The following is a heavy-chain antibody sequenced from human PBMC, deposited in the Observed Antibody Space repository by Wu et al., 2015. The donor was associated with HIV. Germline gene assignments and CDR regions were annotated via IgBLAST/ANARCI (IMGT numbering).Heavy chain of an antibody. CDR2: IIPIFGTT. CDR1: GGTFNNYA. D-gene: IGHD2-2*01. J-gene: IGHJ6*03. CDR3: ARARTTLHYYYYMDV. V-gene: IGHV1-69*12. Sequence: QVQLVQSGAEVKKPGSSVKVSCKASGGTFNNYAISWLRQAPGQGPEWMGGIIPIFGTTNYAQKFQGRVTITADESTSTAYMELSSLRSEDTAVYYCARARTTLHYYYYMDVWGKGTTVTVSS.